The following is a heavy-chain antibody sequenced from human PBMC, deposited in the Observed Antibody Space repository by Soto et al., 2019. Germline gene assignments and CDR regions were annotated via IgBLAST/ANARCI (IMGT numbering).Heavy chain of an antibody. J-gene: IGHJ4*02. CDR1: GGSISSGDYY. V-gene: IGHV4-30-4*01. D-gene: IGHD2-2*01. CDR2: IYYSGST. Sequence: PSETLSLTCTVSGGSISSGDYYWSWIRQPPGKGLEWIGYIYYSGSTYYNPSLKSRVTISVDTSKNQFSLKLSSVTAADTAVYYCARQVVPAAYFDYWGQGTLVTVSS. CDR3: ARQVVPAAYFDY.